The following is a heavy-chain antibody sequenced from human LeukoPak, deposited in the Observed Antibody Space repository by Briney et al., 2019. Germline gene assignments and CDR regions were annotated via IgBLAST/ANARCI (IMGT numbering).Heavy chain of an antibody. D-gene: IGHD6-19*01. V-gene: IGHV1-2*04. CDR2: INPNSGGT. CDR1: GYTFTGYY. CDR3: AREPIVRSSGWYDY. J-gene: IGHJ4*02. Sequence: GASVKVSCKASGYTFTGYYMHWVRQAPGQGLEWMGWINPNSGGTNYAQKFQGWVTMTRGTSISTAYMELSRLRSDDTAVYYCAREPIVRSSGWYDYWGQGTLVTVSS.